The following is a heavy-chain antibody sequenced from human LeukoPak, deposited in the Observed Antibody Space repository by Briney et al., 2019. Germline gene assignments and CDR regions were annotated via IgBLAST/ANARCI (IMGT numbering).Heavy chain of an antibody. V-gene: IGHV3-23*01. CDR1: GFTFSSYG. D-gene: IGHD4-23*01. J-gene: IGHJ4*02. CDR2: ISGSGGST. Sequence: GGSLRLSCAASGFTFSSYGMHWVRQAPGKGLEWVSAISGSGGSTYYADSVKGRFTISRDNSKNTLYLQMNSLRAEDTAVYYCAKDRRGTVVTQPDFDYWGQGTLVTVSS. CDR3: AKDRRGTVVTQPDFDY.